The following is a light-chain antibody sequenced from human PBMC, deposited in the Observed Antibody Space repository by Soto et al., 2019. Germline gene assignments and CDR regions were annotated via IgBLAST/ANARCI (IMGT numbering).Light chain of an antibody. J-gene: IGKJ4*01. CDR3: QQYNSYSLP. V-gene: IGKV1-5*01. CDR2: DAS. CDR1: QSISSW. Sequence: DIQMTQSPSTLSASVGDRVTITCRASQSISSWLAWYQQKPGKAPKLLIYDASSLESGVPSRFSGSGSGTEFTLNISSLQPDDFATYYCQQYNSYSLPFGGGTKVAIK.